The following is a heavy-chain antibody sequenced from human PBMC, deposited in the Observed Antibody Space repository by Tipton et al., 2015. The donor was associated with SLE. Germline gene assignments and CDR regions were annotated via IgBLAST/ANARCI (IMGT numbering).Heavy chain of an antibody. Sequence: SLRLSCAASGFTFSSYGMHWVRQAPGKGLEWVAVIWYDGTTKYYTDSVKGRFTISRDNSKNTLYLQMNSLRAEDTAVYYCAKGLSPRDAFDIWGQGTMVTVSS. J-gene: IGHJ3*02. V-gene: IGHV3-30*18. CDR1: GFTFSSYG. CDR2: IWYDGTTK. CDR3: AKGLSPRDAFDI.